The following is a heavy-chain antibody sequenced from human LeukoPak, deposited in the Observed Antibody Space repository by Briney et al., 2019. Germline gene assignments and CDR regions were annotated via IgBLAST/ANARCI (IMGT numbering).Heavy chain of an antibody. CDR2: NYNSGST. Sequence: SETLSLTCTVSGGSISNYYWSWIRQPPGKGLEWIGYNYNSGSTNYNPSLKSRASISVDTSKNQFSLKLSSVTAADTAVYYCARDGTSRSIQHWGQGALVTVSS. CDR3: ARDGTSRSIQH. V-gene: IGHV4-59*01. D-gene: IGHD1-26*01. J-gene: IGHJ1*01. CDR1: GGSISNYY.